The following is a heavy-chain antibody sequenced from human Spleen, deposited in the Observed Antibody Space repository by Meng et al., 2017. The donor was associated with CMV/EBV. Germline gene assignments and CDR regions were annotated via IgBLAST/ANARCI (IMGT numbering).Heavy chain of an antibody. D-gene: IGHD3-10*01. V-gene: IGHV4-39*07. CDR3: ALTMDNWFDP. Sequence: CTVSGGSLGRVPYYWNWIRQPPGRGLEWIGNIYYSGTTFYVPSLKSRVTISADTSKNQFSLRLNSLTAADTAVYYCALTMDNWFDPWGQGTLVTVSS. J-gene: IGHJ5*02. CDR1: GGSLGRVPYY. CDR2: IYYSGTT.